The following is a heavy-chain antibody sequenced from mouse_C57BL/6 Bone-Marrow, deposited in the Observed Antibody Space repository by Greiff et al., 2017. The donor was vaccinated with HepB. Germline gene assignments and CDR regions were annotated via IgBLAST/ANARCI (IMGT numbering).Heavy chain of an antibody. CDR1: GFTFSDFY. Sequence: EVKLVESGGGLVQSGRSLRLSCATSGFTFSDFYMEWVRQAPGKGLEWIAASRNKANDYTTEYSASVKGRFIVSRDTSQSILYLQMNALRAEDTAIYYCARDGSSYNYWGQGTTLTVSS. V-gene: IGHV7-1*01. CDR3: ARDGSSYNY. CDR2: SRNKANDYTT. J-gene: IGHJ2*01. D-gene: IGHD1-1*01.